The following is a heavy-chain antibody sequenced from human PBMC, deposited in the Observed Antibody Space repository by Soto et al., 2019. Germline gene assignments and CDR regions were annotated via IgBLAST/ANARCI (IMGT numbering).Heavy chain of an antibody. J-gene: IGHJ4*02. CDR2: MNPNSGNT. V-gene: IGHV1-8*01. CDR1: GYTFTSYD. Sequence: QVQLVQSGAEVKKPGASVKVSCKASGYTFTSYDINWVRQATGQGLEWMGWMNPNSGNTGYAQKFQGRVTMTRNTSLSTAYMELSSMRSEHTAVYYCAMTTVTTGFEYLGQGTLVTVSS. CDR3: AMTTVTTGFEY. D-gene: IGHD4-17*01.